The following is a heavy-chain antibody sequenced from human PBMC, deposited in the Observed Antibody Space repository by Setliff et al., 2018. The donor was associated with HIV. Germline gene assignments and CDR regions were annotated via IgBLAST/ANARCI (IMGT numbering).Heavy chain of an antibody. V-gene: IGHV4-61*02. Sequence: PSETLSLTCTVSNGSISSGTFYWNWIRQPAGKGLEWIVRINHSESTNYNPSLKSRVTISVDTSKNQFSLNLSSVTAADTATYYCARARYTGNDDVHHYLYYGLDVWGRGTTVTVSS. CDR3: ARARYTGNDDVHHYLYYGLDV. D-gene: IGHD5-12*01. CDR2: INHSEST. CDR1: NGSISSGTFY. J-gene: IGHJ6*02.